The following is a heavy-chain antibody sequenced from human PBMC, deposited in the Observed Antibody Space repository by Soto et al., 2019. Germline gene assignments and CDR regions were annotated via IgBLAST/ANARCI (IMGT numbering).Heavy chain of an antibody. Sequence: GGSLRLSCAASGFTFSNAWMSWVRQAPGKGLEWVGRIKSKTDGGTTDYAAPVKGRFTISRDDSKNTLYLQMNSLKTEDTAVYYCTTDLSFWSGYQMWVGYWGQGTLVTVSS. D-gene: IGHD3-3*01. CDR2: IKSKTDGGTT. J-gene: IGHJ4*02. V-gene: IGHV3-15*01. CDR3: TTDLSFWSGYQMWVGY. CDR1: GFTFSNAW.